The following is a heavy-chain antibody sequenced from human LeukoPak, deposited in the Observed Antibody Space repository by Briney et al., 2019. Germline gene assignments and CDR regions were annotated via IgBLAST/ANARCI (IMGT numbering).Heavy chain of an antibody. CDR2: IKPDGSEK. CDR3: AKDQRTMTRRMDV. CDR1: GFAFSSTW. V-gene: IGHV3-7*04. J-gene: IGHJ6*02. D-gene: IGHD2-2*01. Sequence: GGSLRLSCAASGFAFSSTWMGWVRQAPGKGLAWVANIKPDGSEKYYVDSVRGRFTISRDNSRNTLYLQMNSLRVEDRAVYFCAKDQRTMTRRMDVWGQGTAVTVSS.